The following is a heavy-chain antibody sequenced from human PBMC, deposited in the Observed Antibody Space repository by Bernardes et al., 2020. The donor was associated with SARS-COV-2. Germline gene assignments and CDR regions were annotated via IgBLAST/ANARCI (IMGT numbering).Heavy chain of an antibody. CDR1: GYSLTELP. CDR2: FDSEDGQT. V-gene: IGHV1-24*01. D-gene: IGHD3-3*01. J-gene: IGHJ4*02. Sequence: SVKVSCKVSGYSLTELPIHWVRQAPGKGLEWMGGFDSEDGQTIYAQKFQGRVTMIEDTSTDTAYMELNSLRSEDTAVYFCAGRITLFGVITGFFDRWGQGTLVTVSS. CDR3: AGRITLFGVITGFFDR.